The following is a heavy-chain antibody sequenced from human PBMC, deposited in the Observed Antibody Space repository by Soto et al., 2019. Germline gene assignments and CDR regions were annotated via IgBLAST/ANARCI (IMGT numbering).Heavy chain of an antibody. J-gene: IGHJ4*02. V-gene: IGHV3-33*01. CDR2: IWYDGSNK. Sequence: VAVIWYDGSNKYYADSVKGRFTISRDNSKNTLYLQMNSLRAEDTAVYYCARDILEGVTSGYFDYWGQGTLVTVSS. CDR3: ARDILEGVTSGYFDY. D-gene: IGHD1-26*01.